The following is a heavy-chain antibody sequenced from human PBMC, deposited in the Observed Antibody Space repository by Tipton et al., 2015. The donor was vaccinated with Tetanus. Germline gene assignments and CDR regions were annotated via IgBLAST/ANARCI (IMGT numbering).Heavy chain of an antibody. J-gene: IGHJ4*02. Sequence: TLSLTCTVSGGAINRGTYYWGWIRQSPGKGLEWIGSIFYSGSTYYNPSLRSRVTISVDTSKNQFSLRLTSVTAADTALYYCARQGYGGYDVFDFWGQGTVVTGSS. CDR1: GGAINRGTYY. D-gene: IGHD5-12*01. CDR3: ARQGYGGYDVFDF. CDR2: IFYSGST. V-gene: IGHV4-39*01.